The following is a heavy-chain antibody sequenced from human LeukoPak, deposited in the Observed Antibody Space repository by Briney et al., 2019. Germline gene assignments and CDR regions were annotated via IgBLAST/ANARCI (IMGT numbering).Heavy chain of an antibody. J-gene: IGHJ4*02. CDR1: GYIFTSYY. V-gene: IGHV1-46*01. D-gene: IGHD6-13*01. CDR3: ARGDTLYGSSAHAGY. Sequence: ASVKVSCKASGYIFTSYYIYWVRQAPGQGLEWMGIINPSGGSASYAQKFQGRVTVTRDTSTGTVYMELSSLRSEDTAVYYCARGDTLYGSSAHAGYWGQGTLVTVSS. CDR2: INPSGGSA.